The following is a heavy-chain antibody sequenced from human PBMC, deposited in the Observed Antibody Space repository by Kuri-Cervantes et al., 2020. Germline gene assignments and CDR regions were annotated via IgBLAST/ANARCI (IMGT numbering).Heavy chain of an antibody. J-gene: IGHJ6*02. CDR1: GYTFTSYY. CDR2: INPSGGST. CDR3: ARESGVRGVITYYYYYGMDV. D-gene: IGHD3-10*01. V-gene: IGHV1-46*01. Sequence: ASVKVSCKASGYTFTSYYMHWVRQAPGQGLEWMGIINPSGGSTSYAQKFQGRVTITADKSTSTAYMELSSLRSEDTAVYYCARESGVRGVITYYYYYGMDVWGQETTVTVSS.